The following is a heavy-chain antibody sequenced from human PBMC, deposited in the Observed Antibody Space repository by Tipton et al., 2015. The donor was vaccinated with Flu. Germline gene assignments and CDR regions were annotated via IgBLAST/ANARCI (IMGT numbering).Heavy chain of an antibody. D-gene: IGHD5-12*01. J-gene: IGHJ4*02. CDR1: GYTFTGYQ. V-gene: IGHV1-46*01. Sequence: QLVQSGAEAKKPGASVKVSCKASGYTFTGYQMHWVRQAPGQGLEWVRIINPSGGSTSYAQKFQGRVTMTREKYTSTIYMELSSLRSEDTAVYYCTRDLGYDGNFWGQGSLVTVSS. CDR2: INPSGGST. CDR3: TRDLGYDGNF.